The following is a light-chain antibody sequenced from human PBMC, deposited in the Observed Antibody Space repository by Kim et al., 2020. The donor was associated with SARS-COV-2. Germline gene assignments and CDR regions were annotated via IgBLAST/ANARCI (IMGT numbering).Light chain of an antibody. CDR3: CAYAPSSTFVL. Sequence: QSALTQPASVSGSPGQSITISCTGPSSDVGSYNLVSWYQHHPGKVPTVVIYEVNKRPSGVSYRFSGSKSGNTASLTISGLQAEDEADYYCCAYAPSSTFVLFGGGTQLTVL. J-gene: IGLJ3*02. CDR1: SSDVGSYNL. CDR2: EVN. V-gene: IGLV2-23*02.